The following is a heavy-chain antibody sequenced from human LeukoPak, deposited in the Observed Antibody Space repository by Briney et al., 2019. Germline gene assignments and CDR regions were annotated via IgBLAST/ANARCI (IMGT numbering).Heavy chain of an antibody. V-gene: IGHV3-30-3*01. CDR2: ISYDGSNK. CDR1: GFTFSSSA. D-gene: IGHD3-22*01. Sequence: GGSLRLSCAASGFTFSSSAMHWVRQAPGKGLEWVAVISYDGSNKYYADSVKGRFTISRDNSKNTLYLQMNSLRAEDTAVYYCARDLGYDSSGYYTFTYYFDYWGQGTLVTVSS. CDR3: ARDLGYDSSGYYTFTYYFDY. J-gene: IGHJ4*02.